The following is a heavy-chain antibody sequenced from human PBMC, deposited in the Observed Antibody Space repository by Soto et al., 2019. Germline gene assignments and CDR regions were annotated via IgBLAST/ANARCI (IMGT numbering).Heavy chain of an antibody. V-gene: IGHV1-2*04. CDR1: GYTFTRYY. CDR2: VNPNRGGT. J-gene: IGHJ6*02. D-gene: IGHD5-12*01. Sequence: QVQLVQSGAELKKPGASVKVSCKASGYTFTRYYMHWVRQAPGQGLEWMGWVNPNRGGTNYAQKFQGWGTMTGDRSISTAYMELSRMRSDDTAVYYCARDQVATMSNYSYGMDVWGQGTTVIVSS. CDR3: ARDQVATMSNYSYGMDV.